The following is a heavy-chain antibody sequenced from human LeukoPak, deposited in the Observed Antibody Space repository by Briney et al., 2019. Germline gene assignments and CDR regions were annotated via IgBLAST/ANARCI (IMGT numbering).Heavy chain of an antibody. CDR2: IYYSGST. CDR1: GGSISSYY. D-gene: IGHD3-16*01. V-gene: IGHV4-59*12. CDR3: AKGRLRFHSLDY. Sequence: SETLSLTCTVSGGSISSYYWSWIRQPPGKGLEWIGYIYYSGSTNYNPSLKSRVTISVDTSKNQFSLKLSSVTAADTAVYYCAKGRLRFHSLDYWGQGTLVTVSS. J-gene: IGHJ4*02.